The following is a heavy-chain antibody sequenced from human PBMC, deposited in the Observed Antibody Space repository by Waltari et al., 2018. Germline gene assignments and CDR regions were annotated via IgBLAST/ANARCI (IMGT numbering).Heavy chain of an antibody. CDR3: ARRGGGCSSTSCYIVFDY. J-gene: IGHJ4*02. V-gene: IGHV4-39*01. Sequence: QLQLQVSGPGLVKPSDTLSLTSTVSGGSISISRSTCACTRTPPGKGLEWIGSFHYSGSTYYNPSLKRRITISVDTSKNQFSLKLSSVTAADTAVYYCARRGGGCSSTSCYIVFDYWGQGTLVTVSS. CDR2: FHYSGST. CDR1: GGSISISRST. D-gene: IGHD2-2*02.